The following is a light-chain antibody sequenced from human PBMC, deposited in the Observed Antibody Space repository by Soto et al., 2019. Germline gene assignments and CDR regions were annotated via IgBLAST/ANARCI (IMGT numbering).Light chain of an antibody. CDR2: GAS. J-gene: IGKJ1*01. Sequence: EIVMTQSPPTLSVSPGERATLSCRASQSVGSNLAWYQQKPGQAPRLLIYGASTRATGIQGRFSGSGSGTEFTLTISSLQSEDFAIYFCQQYNIWPSDRTFGQGTKVEIK. CDR3: QQYNIWPSDRT. V-gene: IGKV3-15*01. CDR1: QSVGSN.